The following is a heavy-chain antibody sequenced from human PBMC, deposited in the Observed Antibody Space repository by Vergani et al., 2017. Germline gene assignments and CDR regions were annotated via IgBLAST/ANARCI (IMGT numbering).Heavy chain of an antibody. CDR3: AKAGVVIPAAINGRRAYYDLYMDV. Sequence: EVQLLESGGGLVQPGGSLRLSCAASGFTFSSYAMSWVRQAPGKGLEWVSAISGSGGSTYYADSVKGRFTISRENSKNTLYLQMDSLRAEDTAVYYWAKAGVVIPAAINGRRAYYDLYMDVWGRGTTVTVSS. J-gene: IGHJ6*03. V-gene: IGHV3-23*01. CDR2: ISGSGGST. CDR1: GFTFSSYA. D-gene: IGHD2-2*01.